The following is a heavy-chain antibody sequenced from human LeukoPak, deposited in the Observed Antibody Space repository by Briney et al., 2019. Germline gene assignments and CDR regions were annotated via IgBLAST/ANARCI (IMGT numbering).Heavy chain of an antibody. Sequence: ASVKDSCKASGYTFTGYYMHWVRQAPGQGLEWMGWINPNSGGTNYAQKFQGRVTMTRDTSISTAYMELSRLRSDDTAVYYCARDLGGSGSYYNRQNWFDPWGQGTLVTVSS. CDR2: INPNSGGT. CDR1: GYTFTGYY. V-gene: IGHV1-2*02. J-gene: IGHJ5*02. D-gene: IGHD3-10*01. CDR3: ARDLGGSGSYYNRQNWFDP.